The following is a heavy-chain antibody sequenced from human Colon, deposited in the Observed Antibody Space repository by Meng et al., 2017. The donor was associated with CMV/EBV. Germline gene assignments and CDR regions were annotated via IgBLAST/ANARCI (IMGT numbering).Heavy chain of an antibody. CDR3: ARDLVGITGPDHYYNSLDV. D-gene: IGHD1-26*01. Sequence: SVQVSCKASGGTFNEYAINWVRQAPGQGLEWMGGIIPILSNLNSAQNFQRRVNITANKSTNTAQMQLRSLRPTDTAVYYCARDLVGITGPDHYYNSLDVWGQGTTVTVSS. CDR1: GGTFNEYA. J-gene: IGHJ6*03. V-gene: IGHV1-69*10. CDR2: IIPILSNL.